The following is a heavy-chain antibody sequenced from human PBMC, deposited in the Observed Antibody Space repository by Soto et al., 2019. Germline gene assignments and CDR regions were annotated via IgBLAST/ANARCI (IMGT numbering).Heavy chain of an antibody. V-gene: IGHV3-23*01. D-gene: IGHD3-10*01. J-gene: IGHJ6*02. Sequence: EVHLLESGGGLVQPGGSLRLSCVGSGFTFSSYAMSWVRQAPGKGLEWVSAISGSGDSTYYADSVKGRFTISRDNSKNTLYQQKNRPRGEDTAVYYWAKNTMVPPVTNSYHYGIDVWGQGTTVTVSS. CDR2: ISGSGDST. CDR1: GFTFSSYA. CDR3: AKNTMVPPVTNSYHYGIDV.